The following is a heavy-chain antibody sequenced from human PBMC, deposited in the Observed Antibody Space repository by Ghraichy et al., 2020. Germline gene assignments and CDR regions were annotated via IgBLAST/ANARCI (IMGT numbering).Heavy chain of an antibody. CDR2: ISYSGTT. J-gene: IGHJ3*02. CDR3: ARPRGQGTVYDAFVI. D-gene: IGHD1-14*01. V-gene: IGHV4-39*01. Sequence: SETLSLTCTVSGGSISTSTYYWGWIRQPPGKGLEWLGSISYSGTTYYNPSLKSRVTISVDTSKNQFSLNLNSVTAADTAVYYCARPRGQGTVYDAFVIWGQGTMVTVSS. CDR1: GGSISTSTYY.